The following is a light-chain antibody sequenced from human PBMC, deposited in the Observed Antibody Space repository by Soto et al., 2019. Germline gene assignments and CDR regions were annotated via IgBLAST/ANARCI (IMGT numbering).Light chain of an antibody. CDR1: QSVSSK. Sequence: EIVMTQSPATLSVSPGERATLSCRASQSVSSKLAWYQQKPGQAPRLLIYGASTRATGIPARFSGSGSGTDFPPTISSPQSEDFAVYYCQQYNNWFSITFGQGTRLEIK. CDR3: QQYNNWFSIT. CDR2: GAS. V-gene: IGKV3-15*01. J-gene: IGKJ5*01.